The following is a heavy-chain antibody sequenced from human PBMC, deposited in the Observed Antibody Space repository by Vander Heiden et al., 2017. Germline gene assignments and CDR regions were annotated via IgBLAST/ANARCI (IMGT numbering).Heavy chain of an antibody. D-gene: IGHD3-22*01. CDR3: ATSPSSGYN. J-gene: IGHJ1*01. CDR1: GFTCSDHY. CDR2: IRNKAASHTT. V-gene: IGHV3-72*01. Sequence: EVQVVESGGGVVQPGGSLRLPCGGSGFTCSDHYMDWVRQAPGKGLEWVGRIRNKAASHTTAYAASVEGRFAISRDDSKNSLYLQLNSLKTEDTAMYYCATSPSSGYNWGQGTQVTVSS.